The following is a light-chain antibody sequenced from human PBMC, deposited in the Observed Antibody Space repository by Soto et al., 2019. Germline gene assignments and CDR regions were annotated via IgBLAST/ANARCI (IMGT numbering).Light chain of an antibody. J-gene: IGLJ3*02. CDR3: GTWDSSLTVWV. CDR1: SSNIGNNF. CDR2: ENN. V-gene: IGLV1-51*02. Sequence: QSVLTQPPSVSAAPGQTVTISSAGSSSNIGNNFVSWYQQLPGTAPKLLIYENNKRPSGIPDRFSGSKSGTSASLGITGLQTGDEAVYYCGTWDSSLTVWVFGGGTKVTVL.